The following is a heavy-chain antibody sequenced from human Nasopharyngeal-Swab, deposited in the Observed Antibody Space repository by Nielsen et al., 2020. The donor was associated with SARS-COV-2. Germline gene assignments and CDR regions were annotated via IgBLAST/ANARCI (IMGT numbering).Heavy chain of an antibody. V-gene: IGHV1-8*03. J-gene: IGHJ6*02. Sequence: WVRQAPVPGLEWMGWMNPNSVNTGYAQKFQGRVTITRNTSISTAYMELSSLRSEDTAVYYCALPSAAYYYYGMDVWGQGTTVTVSS. CDR2: MNPNSVNT. D-gene: IGHD2-2*01. CDR3: ALPSAAYYYYGMDV.